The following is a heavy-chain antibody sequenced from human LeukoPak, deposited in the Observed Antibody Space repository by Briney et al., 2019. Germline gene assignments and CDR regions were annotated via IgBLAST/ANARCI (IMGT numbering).Heavy chain of an antibody. CDR3: AKGGPVIPDY. D-gene: IGHD2-21*01. Sequence: GGSLRLSCAASGFTFSSYGMHWVRQAPGKGLEWVAFIRYDGSNKYCADSVKGRFTISRDTSKNTLYLQMNSLRAEDTAVYYCAKGGPVIPDYWGQGTLVTVSS. V-gene: IGHV3-30*02. CDR2: IRYDGSNK. J-gene: IGHJ4*02. CDR1: GFTFSSYG.